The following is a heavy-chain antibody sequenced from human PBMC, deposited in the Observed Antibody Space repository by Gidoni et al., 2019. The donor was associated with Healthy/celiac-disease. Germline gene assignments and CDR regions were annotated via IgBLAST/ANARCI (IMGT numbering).Heavy chain of an antibody. CDR1: GFTFSSYW. D-gene: IGHD6-13*01. Sequence: EVQLVESGGGLVQPGGSLRLSCAASGFTFSSYWMSWVRQAPGKGLEWVANIKQDGSEKYYVDAVKGRFTISRDNAKNSLYLQMNSLRAEDTAVYYCAREDSSSEGAFDIWGQGTMVTVSS. CDR3: AREDSSSEGAFDI. J-gene: IGHJ3*02. CDR2: IKQDGSEK. V-gene: IGHV3-7*01.